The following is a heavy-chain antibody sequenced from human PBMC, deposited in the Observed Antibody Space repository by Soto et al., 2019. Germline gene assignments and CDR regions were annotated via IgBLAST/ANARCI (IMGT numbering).Heavy chain of an antibody. J-gene: IGHJ3*02. D-gene: IGHD2-8*01. CDR1: GGTFSSYA. V-gene: IGHV1-69*06. Sequence: QVQLVRSGAEVKKPGSSVKVSCKASGGTFSSYAISWVRQAPGQGLEWMGGIIPIFGTANYAQKFQGRVTITADKSTTTAYMELSSLRSEDTAVYYCARMVYAIGHAFDIWGQGTMVTVSS. CDR3: ARMVYAIGHAFDI. CDR2: IIPIFGTA.